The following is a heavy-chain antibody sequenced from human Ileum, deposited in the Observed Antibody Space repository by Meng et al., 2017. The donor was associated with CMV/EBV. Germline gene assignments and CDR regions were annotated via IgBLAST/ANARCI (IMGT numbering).Heavy chain of an antibody. CDR3: AKDKGCRYVEWSSV. J-gene: IGHJ4*02. CDR2: IRSDGSDE. Sequence: GESLKISFAASGFTFSISGMHWVRQAPGKGLEWVALIRSDGSDEYYGDSVKRRFTISRDNSKNTMFLQMNSLGAEDTAVYYCAKDKGCRYVEWSSVRGQGTLVTVSS. CDR1: GFTFSISG. V-gene: IGHV3-30*02. D-gene: IGHD3-3*01.